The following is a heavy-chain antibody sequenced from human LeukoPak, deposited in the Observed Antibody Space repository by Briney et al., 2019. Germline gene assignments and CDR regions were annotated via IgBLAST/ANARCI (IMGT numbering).Heavy chain of an antibody. D-gene: IGHD2-15*01. V-gene: IGHV3-21*01. CDR2: ISSSSSYI. Sequence: PGGSLRLSCAASGFTFSSYSMNWVRQAPGKGLEWVSSISSSSSYIYYADPVKGRFTISRDNGKNSLYLQMNSLRAEDTAVYYCARDSDIYYFDYWGQGTLVTVSS. J-gene: IGHJ4*02. CDR3: ARDSDIYYFDY. CDR1: GFTFSSYS.